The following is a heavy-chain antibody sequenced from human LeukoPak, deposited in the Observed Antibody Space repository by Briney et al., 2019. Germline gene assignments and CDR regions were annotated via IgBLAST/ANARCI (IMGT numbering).Heavy chain of an antibody. J-gene: IGHJ4*02. CDR1: RFTFRNNS. Sequence: GWSVTLSHAACRFTFRNNSIIWLRQAAGKGLDGVSCFADNGGATYYADSLTGRFTISRHNSKNTLYLHMNSLRAEDTAVYCCAKELKVAGFTTVFDYWGQGSLVTVSS. CDR2: FADNGGAT. CDR3: AKELKVAGFTTVFDY. V-gene: IGHV3-23*01. D-gene: IGHD6-19*01.